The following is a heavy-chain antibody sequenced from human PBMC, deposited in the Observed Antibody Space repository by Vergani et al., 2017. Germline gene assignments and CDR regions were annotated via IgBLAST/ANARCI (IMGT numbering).Heavy chain of an antibody. CDR2: ISGSGGST. V-gene: IGHV3-23*01. J-gene: IGHJ2*01. CDR1: GFTFSSYA. Sequence: EVQLLESGGGLVQPGGSLRLSCAASGFTFSSYAMSWVRQAPGKGLEWVSAISGSGGSTYYADSVKGRFTISGDNSKNTLYLQMNSLRAEDTAVYYCAKEPYSSGWYGNWYFDLWGRGTLVTVSS. D-gene: IGHD6-19*01. CDR3: AKEPYSSGWYGNWYFDL.